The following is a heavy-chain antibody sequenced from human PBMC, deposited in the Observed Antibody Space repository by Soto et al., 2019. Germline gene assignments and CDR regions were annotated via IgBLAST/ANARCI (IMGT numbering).Heavy chain of an antibody. CDR2: IYPGDSDN. V-gene: IGHV5-51*01. D-gene: IGHD6-19*01. Sequence: GESLKISCKGSGYSVTIYCIGWVRQIPGNGLEWMVIIYPGDSDNRYSPPFQSQVTISADKSSRTAYLQWGSLKASDTAMYYCARQGSSGWYSNWSDPWGQGTLVTVSS. CDR3: ARQGSSGWYSNWSDP. J-gene: IGHJ5*02. CDR1: GYSVTIYC.